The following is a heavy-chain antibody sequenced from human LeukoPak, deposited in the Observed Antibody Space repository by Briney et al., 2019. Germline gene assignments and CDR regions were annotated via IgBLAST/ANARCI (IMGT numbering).Heavy chain of an antibody. CDR3: AKGLVGYSYASFDY. CDR2: ISGSGGST. V-gene: IGHV3-23*01. J-gene: IGHJ4*02. CDR1: GFTFSSYD. D-gene: IGHD5-18*01. Sequence: PGGSLRLSCAASGFTFSSYDMSWVRQAPGKGLEWVSAISGSGGSTYYADSVKGRITISRDNSKNTLYLQMNSLRAEDAAVYYCAKGLVGYSYASFDYWGQGTLVTVSS.